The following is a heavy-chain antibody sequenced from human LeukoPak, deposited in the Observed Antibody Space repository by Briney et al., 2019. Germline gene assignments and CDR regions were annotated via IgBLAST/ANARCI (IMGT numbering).Heavy chain of an antibody. J-gene: IGHJ4*02. D-gene: IGHD3-9*01. V-gene: IGHV5-51*01. CDR3: ARVSLRYFDWLLFDY. Sequence: GESLKISCKGSGYSFTSYWIGWVRQMPGKGLEWMGIIYPGDSDTRYSPSFQGQVTISADKSISTAYLQWSSLKASDTAVYYCARVSLRYFDWLLFDYWGQGTLVTVSS. CDR1: GYSFTSYW. CDR2: IYPGDSDT.